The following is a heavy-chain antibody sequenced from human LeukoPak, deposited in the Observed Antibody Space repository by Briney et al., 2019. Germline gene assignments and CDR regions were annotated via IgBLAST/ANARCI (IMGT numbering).Heavy chain of an antibody. D-gene: IGHD3-16*01. Sequence: PSETLSLTCTVSDDSISDYYRGWIRQPPGKGLEWIGYFHNSGTPTYNPSLKSRVTISADTSKNQFSLKLNSLTTADTAVYYCTRGAGWLIDYWGQGILVTVSS. CDR2: FHNSGTP. J-gene: IGHJ4*02. CDR3: TRGAGWLIDY. CDR1: DDSISDYY. V-gene: IGHV4-59*01.